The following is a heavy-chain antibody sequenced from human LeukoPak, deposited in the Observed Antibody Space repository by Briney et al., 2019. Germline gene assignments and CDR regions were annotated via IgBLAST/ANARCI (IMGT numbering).Heavy chain of an antibody. CDR2: ISSGGTIT. J-gene: IGHJ4*02. CDR1: GFSFSTYE. Sequence: PGGSLRLSCAASGFSFSTYEMHWVRQAPGKGLEWVSDISSGGTITYYADSVRGRFTTSRDSAKNLLYLQMHSLRAEDTAIYYCSLLAVASPQDYWGKGTLVTVSS. D-gene: IGHD6-19*01. V-gene: IGHV3-48*03. CDR3: SLLAVASPQDY.